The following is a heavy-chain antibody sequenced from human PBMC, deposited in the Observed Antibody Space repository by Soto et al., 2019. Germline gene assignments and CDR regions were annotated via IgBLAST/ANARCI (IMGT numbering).Heavy chain of an antibody. CDR2: IIPIFGTA. J-gene: IGHJ5*02. CDR1: GGAFSSYA. D-gene: IGHD3-22*01. V-gene: IGHV1-69*06. CDR3: ARPPRTFLYDSSGYYLNWFDP. Sequence: ASVKVSCKASGGAFSSYAISWVRQAPGQGLEWMGGIIPIFGTANYAQKFQGRVTITADKSTSTAYMELSSLRSEDTAVYYCARPPRTFLYDSSGYYLNWFDPWGQGTLVTVSS.